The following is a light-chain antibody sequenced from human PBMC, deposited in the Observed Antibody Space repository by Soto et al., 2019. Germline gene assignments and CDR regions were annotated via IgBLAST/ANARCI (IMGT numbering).Light chain of an antibody. V-gene: IGKV1-5*03. J-gene: IGKJ2*01. CDR2: KAS. CDR1: QSISSW. CDR3: QQYNTYWGYI. Sequence: DIQMTQSPSTLSASVGDRVTITCRASQSISSWLAWYQQKPGKAPKLLIYKASTLESGVPSRFSGSGSGTDFTLTISSLQPDDFATYYCQQYNTYWGYIFGQGTKLDIK.